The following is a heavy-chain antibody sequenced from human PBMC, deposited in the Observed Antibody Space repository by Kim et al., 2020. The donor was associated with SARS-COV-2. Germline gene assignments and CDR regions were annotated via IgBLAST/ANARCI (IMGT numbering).Heavy chain of an antibody. CDR3: TRGLKTGGWFDP. J-gene: IGHJ5*02. Sequence: GGSLRLSCVGSGFSFSNSWMHWVRQAPGKGLVLVSRSRSGGIGADYADTVKGRFTVSRDNAQNTVYLQMNNLRVEDTAVYYCTRGLKTGGWFDPWGQGALVTVSS. CDR1: GFSFSNSW. D-gene: IGHD2-8*01. V-gene: IGHV3-74*01. CDR2: SRSGGIGA.